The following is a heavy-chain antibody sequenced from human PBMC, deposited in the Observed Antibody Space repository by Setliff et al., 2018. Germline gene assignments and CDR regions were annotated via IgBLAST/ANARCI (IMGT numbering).Heavy chain of an antibody. J-gene: IGHJ4*02. D-gene: IGHD3-10*01. CDR2: ITGSGGDR. Sequence: GGSLRLSCAASGFTFKTYAMSWVRQAPGKGLEWVSSITGSGGDRDHADSVKGRFTISRDNSKNTLYLQMNSLRAEDTAVYYCVTSTIIIYYFDFWGQGTPVTVSS. CDR1: GFTFKTYA. V-gene: IGHV3-23*01. CDR3: VTSTIIIYYFDF.